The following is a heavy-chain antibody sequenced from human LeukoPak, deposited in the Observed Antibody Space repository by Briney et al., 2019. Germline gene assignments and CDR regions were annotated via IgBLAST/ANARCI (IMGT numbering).Heavy chain of an antibody. CDR3: ARRGPPRTMLRGVKSGWFDP. J-gene: IGHJ5*02. D-gene: IGHD3-10*01. CDR2: IFYNGNT. V-gene: IGHV4-59*12. CDR1: GGSISSYS. Sequence: PSETLSLTCTVSGGSISSYSWSWIRQPPGKGLEWIGYIFYNGNTNYNPSLRSRVTISVDTSKNQFSLKLSSVTAADTAVYYCARRGPPRTMLRGVKSGWFDPWGQGTLVTVSS.